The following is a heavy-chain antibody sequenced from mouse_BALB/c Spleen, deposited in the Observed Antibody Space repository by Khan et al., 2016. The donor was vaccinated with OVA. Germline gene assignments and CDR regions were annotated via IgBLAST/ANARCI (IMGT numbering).Heavy chain of an antibody. CDR2: IFPGTGTT. D-gene: IGHD2-1*01. J-gene: IGHJ3*01. V-gene: IGHV1S132*01. Sequence: QVQLQQPGAELVKPGASVKLSCKTSGYTFTNYWIQWVKQRPGQGLGWIGEIFPGTGTTYYNENFKAKDTLTLDTSSSTAYMQRSSLTSEDSAVYFCARGYFGNYEFAYWGQGTLVTVSA. CDR1: GYTFTNYW. CDR3: ARGYFGNYEFAY.